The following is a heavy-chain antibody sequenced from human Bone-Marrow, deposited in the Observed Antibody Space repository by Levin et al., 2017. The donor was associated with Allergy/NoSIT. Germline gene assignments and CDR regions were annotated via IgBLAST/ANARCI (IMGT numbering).Heavy chain of an antibody. D-gene: IGHD3-22*01. CDR2: IYPGDSDT. J-gene: IGHJ4*02. CDR1: GYSFTSHW. Sequence: GASVKVSCKGSGYSFTSHWIGWVRQMPGKGLEWMGIIYPGDSDTRYSPSFQGQVTISADKSISTAYLQWSSLKASDTAMYYCARRHYYDSSGYYSEDQGTYFDYWGQGTLVTVSS. CDR3: ARRHYYDSSGYYSEDQGTYFDY. V-gene: IGHV5-51*01.